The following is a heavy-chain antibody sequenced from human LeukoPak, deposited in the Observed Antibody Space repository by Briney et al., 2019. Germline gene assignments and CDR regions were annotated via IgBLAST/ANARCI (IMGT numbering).Heavy chain of an antibody. D-gene: IGHD6-13*01. Sequence: SETLSLTCTVSSGSISSYYWNWIRQPPGKGLQWIGYIYYSGSTNYNPSLKSRVTMSVDTSKNQFSLQLNSVTPEDTAVYYCARDRQQLAPVYFDYWGQGTLVTVSS. CDR3: ARDRQQLAPVYFDY. V-gene: IGHV4-59*12. J-gene: IGHJ4*02. CDR1: SGSISSYY. CDR2: IYYSGST.